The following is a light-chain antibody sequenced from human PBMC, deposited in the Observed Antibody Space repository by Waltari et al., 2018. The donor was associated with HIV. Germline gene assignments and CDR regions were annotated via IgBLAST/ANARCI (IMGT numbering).Light chain of an antibody. V-gene: IGLV1-51*01. CDR2: DNN. CDR1: SSNLGNNY. J-gene: IGLJ3*02. Sequence: QSVLTQPPSVSAAPGQQVVISCSGSSSNLGNNYVSWFQQLPGTAPKFIIFDNNKRPSGIPDRFSGSRSGTSATLTITGLQTGDEADYYCGTWDTSLSAGVFGGGTKVTVL. CDR3: GTWDTSLSAGV.